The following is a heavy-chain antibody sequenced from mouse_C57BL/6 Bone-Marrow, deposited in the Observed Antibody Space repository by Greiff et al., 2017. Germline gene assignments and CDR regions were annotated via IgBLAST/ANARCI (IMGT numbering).Heavy chain of an antibody. CDR2: INPNYGTT. D-gene: IGHD1-1*01. CDR1: GYSFTDYN. CDR3: ARKDGSSYEARDY. Sequence: LQESGPELVKPGASVKISCKASGYSFTDYNMNWVKQSNGKSLEWIGVINPNYGTTSYNQKFKGKATLTVDQSSSTAYMQLNSLTAEDSAVDYCARKDGSSYEARDYWGQGTSVTVSS. V-gene: IGHV1-39*01. J-gene: IGHJ4*01.